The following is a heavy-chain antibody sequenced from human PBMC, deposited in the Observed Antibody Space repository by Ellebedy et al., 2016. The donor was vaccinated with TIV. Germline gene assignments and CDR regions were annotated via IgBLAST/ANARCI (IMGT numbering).Heavy chain of an antibody. Sequence: ASVKVSCXASGYTFTSYGISWVRQAPGQGLEWMGWMNPNSGNTGYAQKFQGRVTMTRNTSISTAYMELSSLRSEDTAMYYCAGGFSSSWYKGQNYFDYWGQGTLVTVSS. CDR2: MNPNSGNT. J-gene: IGHJ4*02. CDR3: AGGFSSSWYKGQNYFDY. V-gene: IGHV1-8*02. D-gene: IGHD6-13*01. CDR1: GYTFTSYG.